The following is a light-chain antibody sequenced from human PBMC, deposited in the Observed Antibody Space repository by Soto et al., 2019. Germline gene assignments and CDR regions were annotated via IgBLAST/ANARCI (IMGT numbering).Light chain of an antibody. CDR3: QQYGSSPLT. V-gene: IGKV3-20*01. Sequence: EIVLTQSPGTLSLSPGERATLSCRASQSVISTYLAWYQQKPGQAPRLLIYGASNRATGITDRFTGSGSGTDFTLTISRLKPEDFAVYYCQQYGSSPLTFGGGTKVEIK. CDR2: GAS. CDR1: QSVISTY. J-gene: IGKJ4*01.